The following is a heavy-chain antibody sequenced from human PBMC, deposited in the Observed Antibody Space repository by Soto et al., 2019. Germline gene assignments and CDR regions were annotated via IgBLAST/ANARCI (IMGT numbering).Heavy chain of an antibody. CDR3: ASTSRVDTYYYGSGSYSGDY. CDR1: GFTFSSYW. J-gene: IGHJ4*02. V-gene: IGHV3-7*01. D-gene: IGHD3-10*01. CDR2: IKQDGSEK. Sequence: GGSLRLSCAASGFTFSSYWMSWVRQAPGKGLEWVANIKQDGSEKYYVDSVKGRFTISRDNAKNSLYLQMNSLRAEDTAVYYSASTSRVDTYYYGSGSYSGDYWGQGTLVTVSS.